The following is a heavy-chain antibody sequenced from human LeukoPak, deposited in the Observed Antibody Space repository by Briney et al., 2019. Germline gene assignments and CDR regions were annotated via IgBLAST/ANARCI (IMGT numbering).Heavy chain of an antibody. CDR3: AKGGKWDVTPFDY. D-gene: IGHD1-26*01. V-gene: IGHV3-23*01. J-gene: IGHJ4*02. CDR2: ISGGGGST. Sequence: GSLRLSRSASGFTFPRYSMKWVRQAPGKGPEWVSTISGGGGSTYYADSVKGRFTISRDNSKNTLYLQVNSLRAEDTAVYYCAKGGKWDVTPFDYWGQGTLVTVSS. CDR1: GFTFPRYS.